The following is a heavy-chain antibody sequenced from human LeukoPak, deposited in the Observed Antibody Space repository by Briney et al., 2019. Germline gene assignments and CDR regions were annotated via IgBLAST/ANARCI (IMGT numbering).Heavy chain of an antibody. CDR2: IWYGGSNK. Sequence: GGSLRLSCAASGFTFSSYGMHWVRQAPGKGLEWVAVIWYGGSNKYYADSVKGRFTISRDNSKNTLYLQMNSLRAEDTAVYYCAKGQGATTKYGYYYYYYMDVWGKGTTVTVSS. CDR3: AKGQGATTKYGYYYYYYMDV. V-gene: IGHV3-30*02. J-gene: IGHJ6*03. D-gene: IGHD5-12*01. CDR1: GFTFSSYG.